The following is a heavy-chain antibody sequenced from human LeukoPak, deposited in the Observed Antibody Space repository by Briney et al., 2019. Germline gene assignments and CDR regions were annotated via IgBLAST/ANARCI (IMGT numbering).Heavy chain of an antibody. CDR1: GGSISSYY. CDR3: ARHVPPVGSSSSFDP. CDR2: IYHSGST. V-gene: IGHV4-59*08. Sequence: SETLSLTCTVSGGSISSYYWSWIRQPTGKGLEWIGYIYHSGSTNNNPSLKSRVTISVDTSKNQFSLKLSSVTAADTAVYYCARHVPPVGSSSSFDPWGQGTLVTVSS. J-gene: IGHJ5*02. D-gene: IGHD6-6*01.